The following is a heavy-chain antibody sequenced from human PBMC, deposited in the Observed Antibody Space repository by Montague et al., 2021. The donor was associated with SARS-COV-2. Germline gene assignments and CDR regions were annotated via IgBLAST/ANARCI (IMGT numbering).Heavy chain of an antibody. CDR3: ARDHRQVWFGAPVMERYFDY. CDR1: GFTFSSYW. V-gene: IGHV3-7*01. Sequence: SLRLSCAASGFTFSSYWMSWFRQAPGKGLEWVANIKQDGSEKYYVDSVKGRFTISRDNAKNSLYLQMNSLRAEDTAVYYCARDHRQVWFGAPVMERYFDYWGQGTLVTVSS. J-gene: IGHJ4*02. D-gene: IGHD3-10*01. CDR2: IKQDGSEK.